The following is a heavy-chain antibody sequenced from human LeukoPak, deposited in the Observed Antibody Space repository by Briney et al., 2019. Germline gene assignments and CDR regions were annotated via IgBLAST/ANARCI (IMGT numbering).Heavy chain of an antibody. V-gene: IGHV4-38-2*01. CDR1: GYSISSGYY. J-gene: IGHJ4*02. Sequence: SETLSLTCAVSGYSISSGYYWGWIRQPPGKGLEWIGSIYHSGSTYYNPSLKSRVTISADTSKNQFSLKLSSVTAADTAVYYCARGRPIDYWGQGTLVTVSS. CDR2: IYHSGST. CDR3: ARGRPIDY.